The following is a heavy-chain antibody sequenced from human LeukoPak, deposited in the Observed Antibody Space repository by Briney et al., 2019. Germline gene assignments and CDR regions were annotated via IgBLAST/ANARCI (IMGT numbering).Heavy chain of an antibody. CDR3: ARDRWLRWFDP. V-gene: IGHV4-34*01. CDR1: GGSFSGYY. CDR2: INHSGST. D-gene: IGHD5-12*01. Sequence: SETLPLTCAVYGGSFSGYYWSWIRQPPGKGLEWIGEINHSGSTNYNPSLKSRVTISVDTSKNQFSLKLSSVTAADTAVYYCARDRWLRWFDPWGQGTLVTVSS. J-gene: IGHJ5*02.